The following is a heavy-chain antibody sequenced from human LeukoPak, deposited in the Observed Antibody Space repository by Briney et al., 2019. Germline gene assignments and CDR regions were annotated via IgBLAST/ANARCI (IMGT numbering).Heavy chain of an antibody. V-gene: IGHV1-18*01. CDR1: GYTFSTYR. D-gene: IGHD6-13*01. CDR2: ISVYNGNT. Sequence: ASVKVSCKASGYTFSTYRIIWVRQAPGQGLVWMGWISVYNGNTNYAQNLQGRVTMTTDTSTSTAYMELRSLRSDDTALYYCARGSSGWSFDYWGQGTLVTVSS. J-gene: IGHJ4*02. CDR3: ARGSSGWSFDY.